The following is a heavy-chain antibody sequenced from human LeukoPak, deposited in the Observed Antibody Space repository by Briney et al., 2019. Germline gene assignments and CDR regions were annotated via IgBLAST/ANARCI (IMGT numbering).Heavy chain of an antibody. CDR3: ARGGAYYYDSSGYLRYFDY. Sequence: SQTLSLTCTVSGGSISSGGYYWSWIRQHPGKGLEWIGYIYYSGSTYYNPSLKSRVTISVDTSKNQFSLTLSSVTAADTAVYYCARGGAYYYDSSGYLRYFDYWGQGTLVTVSS. CDR1: GGSISSGGYY. J-gene: IGHJ4*02. V-gene: IGHV4-31*03. D-gene: IGHD3-22*01. CDR2: IYYSGST.